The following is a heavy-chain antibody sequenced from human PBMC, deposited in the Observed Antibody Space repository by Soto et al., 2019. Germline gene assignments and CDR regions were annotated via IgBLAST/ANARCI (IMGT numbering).Heavy chain of an antibody. J-gene: IGHJ6*01. D-gene: IGHD1-26*01. CDR1: GFTFKTHA. Sequence: QVQLVESGGGVVQPGTSLRLSCAASGFTFKTHAMHWVRQAPGKWLEEMAVIAYDGNEKFYADSVKGRFTISRNNSKKGRDLQINTMRSADTGVYYCGKEVGDYVPYYYGVDVWGQGTKVTVSS. CDR3: GKEVGDYVPYYYGVDV. CDR2: IAYDGNEK. V-gene: IGHV3-30*18.